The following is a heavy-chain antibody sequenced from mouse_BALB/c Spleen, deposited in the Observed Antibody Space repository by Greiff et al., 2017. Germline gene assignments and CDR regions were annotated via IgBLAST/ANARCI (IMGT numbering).Heavy chain of an antibody. CDR3: ARSDGNSYYYAMDY. CDR2: ISSGSSTI. V-gene: IGHV5-17*02. CDR1: GFTFSSFG. J-gene: IGHJ4*01. Sequence: EVMLVESGGGLVQPGGSRKLSCAASGFTFSSFGMHWVRQAPEKGLEWVAYISSGSSTIYYADTVKGRFTISRDNPKNTLFLQMTSLRSEDTAMYYCARSDGNSYYYAMDYWGQGTSVTVSS. D-gene: IGHD2-1*01.